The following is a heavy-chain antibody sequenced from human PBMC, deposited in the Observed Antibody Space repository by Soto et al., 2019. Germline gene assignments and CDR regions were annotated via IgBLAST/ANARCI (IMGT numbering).Heavy chain of an antibody. Sequence: XSVKVSCKASVYTFTSYAMHWARQAPGQSLEWVGWINAGNGNTKYSQKFQGRVTITRDTSASTAYMELSSLRSEDTAVYYCARFRMAQGFDHWGQGNLVTVSS. CDR2: INAGNGNT. V-gene: IGHV1-3*01. CDR1: VYTFTSYA. D-gene: IGHD2-8*01. CDR3: ARFRMAQGFDH. J-gene: IGHJ5*02.